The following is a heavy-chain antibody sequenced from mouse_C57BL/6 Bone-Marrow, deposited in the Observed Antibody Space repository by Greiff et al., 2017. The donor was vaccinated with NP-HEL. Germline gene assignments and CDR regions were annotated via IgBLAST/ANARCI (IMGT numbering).Heavy chain of an antibody. CDR1: GYTFTSYW. CDR2: IDPNSGGT. CDR3: ARTDYYGSSSLFDY. V-gene: IGHV1-72*01. D-gene: IGHD1-1*01. Sequence: QVQLQQPGAELVKPGASVKLSCKASGYTFTSYWMHWVKQRPGRGLGWIGRIDPNSGGTKYNEKFKSKATLTVDKPSSTAYMQLSSLTSEDSAVYYCARTDYYGSSSLFDYWGQGTTLTVSS. J-gene: IGHJ2*01.